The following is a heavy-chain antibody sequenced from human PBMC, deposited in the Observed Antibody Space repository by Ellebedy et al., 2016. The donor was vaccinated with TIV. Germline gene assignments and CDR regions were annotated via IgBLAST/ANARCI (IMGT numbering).Heavy chain of an antibody. CDR3: ARSLLIFTFDKCYFDL. CDR2: IFDTGST. D-gene: IGHD3/OR15-3a*01. J-gene: IGHJ2*01. V-gene: IGHV4-39*01. Sequence: SETLSLTCTVSGGSISGSSYYWGWLRQPPGTGLEWIGNIFDTGSTYYNPSLKSRVTLSVDTSNNQFSLKLSSVTAADTAVYYCARSLLIFTFDKCYFDLWGRGALVTVSS. CDR1: GGSISGSSYY.